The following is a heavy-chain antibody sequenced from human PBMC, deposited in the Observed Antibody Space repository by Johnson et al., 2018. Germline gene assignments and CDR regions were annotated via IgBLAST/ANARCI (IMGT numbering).Heavy chain of an antibody. V-gene: IGHV3-30*04. CDR2: ISDDGRKK. J-gene: IGHJ1*01. Sequence: QVQLVESGGRVVQPGRSLRLSCSASGFTFSSYAMHWVRQAPGKGLEWVAVISDDGRKKFYAESVKGRFTISRDNSKYTVYLQMHSLKAEDTAVFYCARAQGGDYLAEYFQHWGQGTLVTVSS. D-gene: IGHD4-17*01. CDR1: GFTFSSYA. CDR3: ARAQGGDYLAEYFQH.